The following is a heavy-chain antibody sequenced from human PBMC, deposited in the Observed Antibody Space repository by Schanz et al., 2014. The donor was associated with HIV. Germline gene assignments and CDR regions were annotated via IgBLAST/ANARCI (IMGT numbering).Heavy chain of an antibody. V-gene: IGHV3-30*18. CDR2: ISYDGSNK. CDR1: GFTFSSYG. J-gene: IGHJ6*02. CDR3: TKEVPPDV. D-gene: IGHD1-1*01. Sequence: QVQLVESGGGVVQPGRSLRLSCAASGFTFSSYGMHWVRQAPGKGLEWVAVISYDGSNKYYADSVKGRFTISRDNSKSTLYLQTNSLRPEDTAVYYCTKEVPPDVWGQGTTVTVSS.